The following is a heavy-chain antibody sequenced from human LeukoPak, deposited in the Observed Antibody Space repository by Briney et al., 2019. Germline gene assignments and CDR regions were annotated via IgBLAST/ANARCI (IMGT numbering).Heavy chain of an antibody. D-gene: IGHD1-26*01. Sequence: SETLSLTCTVSGGSINSYYWGWIRQPPGKGLEWIGYIYYTGSTNYNPSLKSRVTISVDTSKNQFSLKLSSVTAADTAVYYCARDGISGSYYAEYFQYWGQGTLVTVSS. CDR3: ARDGISGSYYAEYFQY. CDR1: GGSINSYY. CDR2: IYYTGST. J-gene: IGHJ1*01. V-gene: IGHV4-59*01.